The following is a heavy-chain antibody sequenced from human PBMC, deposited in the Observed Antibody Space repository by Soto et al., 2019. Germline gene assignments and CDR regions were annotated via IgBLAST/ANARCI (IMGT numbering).Heavy chain of an antibody. J-gene: IGHJ6*02. CDR3: GRHATDHTAYYYSAMDV. Sequence: QVQLQESGPGLVKPLETLSLTCNVSGDSITTSGYYWDWIRQPQGKGLEWIGSIYSSGRTYYNPSLNSRVTISLDTAKNQIYLKLNSVTAADTAVHYCGRHATDHTAYYYSAMDVWGQGTTVTVSS. CDR1: GDSITTSGYY. V-gene: IGHV4-39*01. CDR2: IYSSGRT. D-gene: IGHD2-21*02.